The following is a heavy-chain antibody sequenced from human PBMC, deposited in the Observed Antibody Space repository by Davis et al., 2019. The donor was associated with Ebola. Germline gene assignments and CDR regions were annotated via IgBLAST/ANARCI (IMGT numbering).Heavy chain of an antibody. CDR2: IRSKAYDGIT. Sequence: GGSLRLSCTASGFSFGDYAMTWVRQAPGKGLEWVGFIRSKAYDGITDFAASVKGRSTISRDDSKNIAYLQMNSLTTEDTAVYYCAGGYTSGFGYYFDYWGQGTVVTVSS. D-gene: IGHD5-18*01. V-gene: IGHV3-49*04. CDR1: GFSFGDYA. J-gene: IGHJ4*02. CDR3: AGGYTSGFGYYFDY.